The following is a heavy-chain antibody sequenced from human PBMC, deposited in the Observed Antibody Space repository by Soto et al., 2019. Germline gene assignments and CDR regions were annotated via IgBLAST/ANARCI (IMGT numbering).Heavy chain of an antibody. V-gene: IGHV3-23*01. CDR3: AKFNLGSASSKGIDY. D-gene: IGHD2-15*01. J-gene: IGHJ4*02. CDR2: ISGSGGST. Sequence: EVQLLESGGGLVQPGGSLRLSCAASGFTFSNYAISWVRQAAGKGLEWVSDISGSGGSTYYADSVKGRFTISRDNSKNTLYLQMNSLRAEDTAIYYCAKFNLGSASSKGIDYWGQGTLVTVSS. CDR1: GFTFSNYA.